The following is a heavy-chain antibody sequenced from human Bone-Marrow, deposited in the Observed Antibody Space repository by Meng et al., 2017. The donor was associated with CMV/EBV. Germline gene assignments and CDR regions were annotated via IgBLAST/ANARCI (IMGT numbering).Heavy chain of an antibody. V-gene: IGHV1-18*01. CDR3: ARFREESDYDFWSGYLTYYYYGMDV. CDR1: GGTFSSYA. CDR2: ISAYNGNT. D-gene: IGHD3-3*01. Sequence: ASVKVSCKASGGTFSSYAISWVRQAPGQGLEWMGWISAYNGNTNYAQKLQGRVTMTTDTSTSTAYMELRSLRSDDTAVYYCARFREESDYDFWSGYLTYYYYGMDVWGQGTTVTVSS. J-gene: IGHJ6*01.